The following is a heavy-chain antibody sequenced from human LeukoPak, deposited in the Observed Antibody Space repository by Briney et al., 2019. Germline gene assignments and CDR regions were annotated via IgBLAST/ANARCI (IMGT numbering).Heavy chain of an antibody. Sequence: PSETLSLTCVVSGGSIITNDYWWGWIRQPPGKGLEWIGTIDHAGTTFYNVSLKSRVTISVDTPNNQFSLRLNSVGAADTAVYYCAREKIGYYDGSGRGWFDPWGQGTLVTVSS. CDR2: IDHAGTT. J-gene: IGHJ5*02. CDR1: GGSIITNDYW. CDR3: AREKIGYYDGSGRGWFDP. D-gene: IGHD3-22*01. V-gene: IGHV4-39*02.